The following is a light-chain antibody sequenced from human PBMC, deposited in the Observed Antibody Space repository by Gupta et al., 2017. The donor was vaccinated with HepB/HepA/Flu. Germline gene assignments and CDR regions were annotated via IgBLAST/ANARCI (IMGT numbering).Light chain of an antibody. J-gene: IGKJ4*01. V-gene: IGKV3-15*01. CDR3: QQYYNWPPFT. Sequence: EIVMTQSPATLSVSPGERATLSCWASQSVSTSLAWYHQKPGQAPRPLIYGASTRATGVSARFRGSGSGTEFTLTISSLQSEDFGVYYCQQYYNWPPFTFGGGTKVEI. CDR1: QSVSTS. CDR2: GAS.